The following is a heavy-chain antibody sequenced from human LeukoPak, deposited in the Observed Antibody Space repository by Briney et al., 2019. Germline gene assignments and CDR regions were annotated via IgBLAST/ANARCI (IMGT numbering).Heavy chain of an antibody. CDR3: ASANYCSGGSCYSDWFDP. V-gene: IGHV3-74*01. Sequence: PGGSLRLSCVASGFTFSSYWMHWVRQAPGKGLVWVSRINSDESSTNYADSVKGRFTISRDNAKNTLYLQMNSLRAEDTAVYYCASANYCSGGSCYSDWFDPWGQGTLVTVSS. J-gene: IGHJ5*02. CDR1: GFTFSSYW. D-gene: IGHD2-15*01. CDR2: INSDESST.